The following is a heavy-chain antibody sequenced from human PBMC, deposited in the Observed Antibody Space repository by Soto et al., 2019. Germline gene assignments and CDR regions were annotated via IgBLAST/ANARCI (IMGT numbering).Heavy chain of an antibody. J-gene: IGHJ5*02. CDR2: IYYSGST. CDR1: GGSISSSSYY. V-gene: IGHV4-39*01. Sequence: SETLSLTFTVSGGSISSSSYYWGWIRQPPGKGLEWIGSIYYSGSTYYNPSLKSRVTISVDTSKNQFSLKLSSVTAADTAVYYCARQGSGYLTPSNWFDPWGQGTLVTSPQ. CDR3: ARQGSGYLTPSNWFDP. D-gene: IGHD3-3*01.